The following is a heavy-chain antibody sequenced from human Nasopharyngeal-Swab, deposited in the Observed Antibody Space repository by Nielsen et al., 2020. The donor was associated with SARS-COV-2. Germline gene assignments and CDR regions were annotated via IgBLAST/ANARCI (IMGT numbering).Heavy chain of an antibody. CDR2: MNPNSGNT. Sequence: ASVKVSCKASGYTFTSYGINWVRQATGQGLEWMGWMNPNSGNTGYAQKFQGRVTMTRNTSISTAYMELSSLRSEDTAVYYCARGFGSGSYYKSYYYYYYMDVWGKGTTVTVSS. V-gene: IGHV1-8*02. CDR1: GYTFTSYG. CDR3: ARGFGSGSYYKSYYYYYYMDV. J-gene: IGHJ6*03. D-gene: IGHD3-10*01.